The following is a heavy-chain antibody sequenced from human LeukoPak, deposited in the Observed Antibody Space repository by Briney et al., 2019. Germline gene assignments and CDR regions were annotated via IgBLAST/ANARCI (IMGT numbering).Heavy chain of an antibody. J-gene: IGHJ6*03. CDR1: GFTFSSYW. CDR2: IKQDGSEK. D-gene: IGHD3-16*01. CDR3: ARTLGVYYYYYMDV. Sequence: PGGSLRLSCAASGFTFSSYWMGWVRQAPGKGLEWVANIKQDGSEKYYVDSVKGRFTISRDNAKNSLYLQMNSLRAEDTAVYYCARTLGVYYYYYMDVWGKGTTVTVSS. V-gene: IGHV3-7*01.